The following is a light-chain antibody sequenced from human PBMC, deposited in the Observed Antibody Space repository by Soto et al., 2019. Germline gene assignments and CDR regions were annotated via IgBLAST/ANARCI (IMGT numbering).Light chain of an antibody. Sequence: IVLTQSPATLSLSPGERASLSCRASHSVSFAYIAWYQLRPGQAPRLLIYGASSRATGIPDRFSGSGSGTDFTLTIGRLEPEDSAVYYCQQYVTPPYTFGQGIKLEI. J-gene: IGKJ2*01. CDR2: GAS. V-gene: IGKV3-20*01. CDR1: HSVSFAY. CDR3: QQYVTPPYT.